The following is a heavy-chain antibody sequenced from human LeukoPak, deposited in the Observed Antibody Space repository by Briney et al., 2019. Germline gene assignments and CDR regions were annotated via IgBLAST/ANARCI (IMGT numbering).Heavy chain of an antibody. Sequence: PSETLSLTCTVSGGSISSYYWSWIRQPPGKGLEWIGYLYYSGSTNYNPSLKSRVTISVDTSKNQFSLKLSSVTAADTAVYYCARDSYGSGSYYGWFDPWGQGTLVTVSS. V-gene: IGHV4-59*01. CDR2: LYYSGST. J-gene: IGHJ5*02. CDR1: GGSISSYY. D-gene: IGHD3-10*01. CDR3: ARDSYGSGSYYGWFDP.